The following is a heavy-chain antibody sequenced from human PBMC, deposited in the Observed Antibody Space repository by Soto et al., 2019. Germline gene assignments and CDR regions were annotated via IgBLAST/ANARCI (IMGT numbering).Heavy chain of an antibody. CDR3: AKQSSAGCGGYDSGFDT. D-gene: IGHD5-12*01. V-gene: IGHV5-51*01. Sequence: PGESLKISCQGSGYTFTTYWVGWVRQRPGKGLDWMGNIYPGGSDVKYSPSFQGQVTISVDKSISTAYLQWNSLKASDTAVYYCAKQSSAGCGGYDSGFDTWVQGTLVTVYS. CDR2: IYPGGSDV. J-gene: IGHJ4*02. CDR1: GYTFTTYW.